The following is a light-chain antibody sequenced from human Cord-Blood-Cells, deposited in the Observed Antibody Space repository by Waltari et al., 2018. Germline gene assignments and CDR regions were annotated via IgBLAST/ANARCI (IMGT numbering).Light chain of an antibody. CDR1: SSDVGGYNY. Sequence: QSALTQPASVSGSPGQSLTISCTGTSSDVGGYNYVSWYQQHPGKAPKLMIYDVSNRPSGVSNRFSGSKSGNTASLTISVLQAEDEADYYCSSYTSSSTLVVFGGGTKLTVL. CDR2: DVS. CDR3: SSYTSSSTLVV. J-gene: IGLJ2*01. V-gene: IGLV2-14*01.